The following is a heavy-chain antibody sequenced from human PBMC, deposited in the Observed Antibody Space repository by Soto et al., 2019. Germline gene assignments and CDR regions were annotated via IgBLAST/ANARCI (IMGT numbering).Heavy chain of an antibody. CDR2: INAGNGNT. CDR1: GYTFTSYA. V-gene: IGHV1-3*01. CDR3: ASSRITMVPYGMDV. J-gene: IGHJ6*02. Sequence: QVQLVQSGAEVKKPGASVKVSCKASGYTFTSYAMHWVRQAPGQRLEWMGWINAGNGNTKYSQKFQGRVTITRDTSASTAYMELISLRSEDTAVYYCASSRITMVPYGMDVWGQGTTVTVSS. D-gene: IGHD3-10*01.